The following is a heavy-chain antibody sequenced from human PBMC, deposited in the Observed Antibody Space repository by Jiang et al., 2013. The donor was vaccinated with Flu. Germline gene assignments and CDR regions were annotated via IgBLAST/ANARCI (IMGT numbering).Heavy chain of an antibody. J-gene: IGHJ5*02. V-gene: IGHV4-59*01. CDR2: VYYSGST. CDR3: ARESHCSGSSCRNNWFDP. Sequence: EWIGYVYYSGSTNYNPSLKSRVTISVDTSKNQLSLKLWSVTAADTAVYYCARESHCSGSSCRNNWFDPWGQGTLVTVSS. D-gene: IGHD2-15*01.